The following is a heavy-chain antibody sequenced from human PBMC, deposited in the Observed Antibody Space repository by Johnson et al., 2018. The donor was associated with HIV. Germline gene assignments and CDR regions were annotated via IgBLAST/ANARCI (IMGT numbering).Heavy chain of an antibody. J-gene: IGHJ3*02. D-gene: IGHD6-19*01. Sequence: VQLVESGGGLVQPGGSLRLSCAASGFTFTTSAMRWVRQAPGKGLEWVSAISDSGDNTYYADSVRGRFTISRDNSKNTLYLQMNSLRAEDPAVYYCAKLAIDYSGAWYGLTFDIWGQGTMVTVSS. V-gene: IGHV3-23*04. CDR1: GFTFTTSA. CDR2: ISDSGDNT. CDR3: AKLAIDYSGAWYGLTFDI.